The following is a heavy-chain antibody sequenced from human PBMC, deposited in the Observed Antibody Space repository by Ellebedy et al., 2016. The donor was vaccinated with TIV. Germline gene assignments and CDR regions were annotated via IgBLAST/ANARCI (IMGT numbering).Heavy chain of an antibody. CDR3: AREFVEVATIDDFYYALDV. CDR1: NYSISSGSY. Sequence: SETLSLTCTVSNYSISSGSYWGWIRQPPGKGLEWIGSIYHIGSTYYNPSLKSRVTISVDTSKNQFSLKVSSVTAADSAVYYCAREFVEVATIDDFYYALDVWGRGTSVIVSS. CDR2: IYHIGST. V-gene: IGHV4-38-2*02. D-gene: IGHD5-24*01. J-gene: IGHJ6*02.